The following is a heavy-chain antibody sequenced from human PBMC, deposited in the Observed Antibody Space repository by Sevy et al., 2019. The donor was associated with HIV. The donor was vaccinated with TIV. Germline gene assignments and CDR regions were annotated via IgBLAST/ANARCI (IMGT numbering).Heavy chain of an antibody. CDR3: AKIYDY. V-gene: IGHV4-39*01. D-gene: IGHD3-3*01. J-gene: IGHJ4*02. CDR1: GGSISKIGNY. CDR2: IFHTGKT. Sequence: SETLSLTCSVSGGSISKIGNYWGWVRQPPGERLESIGDIFHTGKTNYNPSLKSRVTISLDTSKNQFSLKLSSVTAADTAVYYCAKIYDYWGPGALVTVSS.